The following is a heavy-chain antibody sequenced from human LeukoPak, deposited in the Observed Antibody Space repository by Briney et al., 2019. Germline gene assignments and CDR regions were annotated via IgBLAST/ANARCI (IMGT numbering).Heavy chain of an antibody. CDR1: GDFISNYY. Sequence: SETLSLTCTVSGDFISNYYWNWIRQPPGKGLEWIGYIYYSGSTNYNPSLKSRVTISVDTSKNQFSLKLSSVTAADTAVYYCARDRVGQQLVGRNYYYYYMDVWGKGTTVTISS. V-gene: IGHV4-59*01. CDR3: ARDRVGQQLVGRNYYYYYMDV. D-gene: IGHD6-13*01. J-gene: IGHJ6*03. CDR2: IYYSGST.